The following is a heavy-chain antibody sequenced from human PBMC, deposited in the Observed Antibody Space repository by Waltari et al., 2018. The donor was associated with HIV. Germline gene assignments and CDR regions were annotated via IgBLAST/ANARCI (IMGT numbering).Heavy chain of an antibody. CDR1: GFTFDDYA. V-gene: IGHV3-9*01. D-gene: IGHD2-21*02. Sequence: EVQLVESGGGLVQPGRSLSLSCAASGFTFDDYAMHWVRQAPGKGLEWVSGISWNSDTIGYADSVKGRFTISRDNAKNSLYLRMNSLRAEDTALYYCAKDSGSGDYGTVYYGMDVWGQGTTVTVSS. J-gene: IGHJ6*02. CDR2: ISWNSDTI. CDR3: AKDSGSGDYGTVYYGMDV.